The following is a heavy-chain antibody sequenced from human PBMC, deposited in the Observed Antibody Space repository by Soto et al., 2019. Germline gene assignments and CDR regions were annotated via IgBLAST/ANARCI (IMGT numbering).Heavy chain of an antibody. CDR2: IGTSGNYI. V-gene: IGHV3-23*01. J-gene: IGHJ6*02. Sequence: GGSLRLSCAASGFTFSSYVMSWVRQAPGKGLEWVSSIGTSGNYIYYADSVKDRFTISRDNSKNMLYLQMNSLRAEDTAVYYCANPPMRRDYNGMDVWGQGTTVTVSS. CDR1: GFTFSSYV. CDR3: ANPPMRRDYNGMDV.